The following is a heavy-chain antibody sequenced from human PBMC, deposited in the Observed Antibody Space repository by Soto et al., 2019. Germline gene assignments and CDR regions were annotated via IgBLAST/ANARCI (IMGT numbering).Heavy chain of an antibody. CDR3: AGDEGGTITMVRGVIRRYYGMDV. J-gene: IGHJ6*02. CDR2: IIPIFGTA. V-gene: IGHV1-69*13. Sequence: ASVKVSCKASGGTFSSYAISWVRQAPGQGLEWMGGIIPIFGTANYAQKFQGRVTITADESTTTAYMELSSLRSEDTAVYYCAGDEGGTITMVRGVIRRYYGMDVWGQGTTVTVSS. CDR1: GGTFSSYA. D-gene: IGHD3-10*01.